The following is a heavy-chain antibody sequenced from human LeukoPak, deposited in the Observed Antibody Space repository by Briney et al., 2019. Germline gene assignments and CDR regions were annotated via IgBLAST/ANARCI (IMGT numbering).Heavy chain of an antibody. CDR1: GGSISSYY. J-gene: IGHJ3*02. D-gene: IGHD3-22*01. V-gene: IGHV4-59*08. CDR3: ARVTRQVITMIVVDDAFDI. Sequence: KPSETLSLTCTVSGGSISSYYWSWIRQPPGKGLEWIGYIYYSGSTYYNPSLKSRVTISVDTSKNQFSLKLSSVTAADTAVYYCARVTRQVITMIVVDDAFDIWGQGTMVTVSS. CDR2: IYYSGST.